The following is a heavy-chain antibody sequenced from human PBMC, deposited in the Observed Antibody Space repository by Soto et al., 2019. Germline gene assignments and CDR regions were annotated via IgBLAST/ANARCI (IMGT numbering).Heavy chain of an antibody. CDR3: ASPPEDYYDSSGYYYGY. J-gene: IGHJ4*02. CDR1: GGSFSGYY. CDR2: INHSGST. Sequence: QVQLQQWGAGLLKPSETLSLTCAVYGGSFSGYYWSWTRQPPGKGLEWIGEINHSGSTNYNPSLKSRVTISVDTSKNQFSLKLSSVTAADTAVYYCASPPEDYYDSSGYYYGYWGQGTLVTVSS. V-gene: IGHV4-34*01. D-gene: IGHD3-22*01.